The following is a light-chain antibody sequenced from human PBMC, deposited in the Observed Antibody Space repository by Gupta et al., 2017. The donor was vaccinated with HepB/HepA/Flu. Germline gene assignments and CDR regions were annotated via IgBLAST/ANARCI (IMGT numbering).Light chain of an antibody. CDR1: SFNIGNNF. CDR2: ENN. J-gene: IGLJ1*01. V-gene: IGLV1-51*02. Sequence: QSVLTQPPSVSAAPGQKVTISCSGSSFNIGNNFVSWYQQLPGTAPKLLIFENNKRPSGIPDRFSGSKSGASATLGITGLQTGDEADYYCGTWDSSLKQGVFGTGTRVTVL. CDR3: GTWDSSLKQGV.